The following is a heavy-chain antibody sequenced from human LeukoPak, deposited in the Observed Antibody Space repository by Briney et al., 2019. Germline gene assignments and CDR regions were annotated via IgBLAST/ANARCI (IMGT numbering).Heavy chain of an antibody. Sequence: GGSLRLPCAASGFTFSSYSMNWVRQAPGKGLEWVSYISSSSSTRYYADSVKGRFTISRDNAKNSLYLQMNSLRAEDTAVYYCARADCSSTSCYDYYYYGMDVWGQGTTVTVSS. CDR2: ISSSSSTR. J-gene: IGHJ6*02. D-gene: IGHD2-2*01. CDR3: ARADCSSTSCYDYYYYGMDV. V-gene: IGHV3-48*01. CDR1: GFTFSSYS.